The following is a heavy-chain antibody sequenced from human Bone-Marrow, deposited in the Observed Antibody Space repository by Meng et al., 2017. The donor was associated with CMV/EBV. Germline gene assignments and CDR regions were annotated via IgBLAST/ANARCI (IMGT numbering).Heavy chain of an antibody. CDR2: IRYDGSNK. CDR3: AHYDSSGLHAFDV. V-gene: IGHV3-30*02. CDR1: GFTFSSYG. J-gene: IGHJ3*01. Sequence: GESLKISCAASGFTFSSYGMHWVRQAPGKGLEWVAFIRYDGSNKYYADSVKGRFTSSRDNSKNTLYLQMNSLRAEDTAVYYCAHYDSSGLHAFDVWGQGTMVTVSS. D-gene: IGHD3-22*01.